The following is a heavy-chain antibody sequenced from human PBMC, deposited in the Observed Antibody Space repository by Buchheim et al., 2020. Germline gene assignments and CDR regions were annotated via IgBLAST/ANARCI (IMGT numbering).Heavy chain of an antibody. Sequence: QVYLVESGGGLVRPGGSLTLSCAASGFTFSDYYMTWIRQAPGKGLEWVSFISSSGTTKYYSESVKGRFTISRDNGKNSLYLPLTGLRAEDTAMYHCSRNLAARNFWGQGTL. D-gene: IGHD6-6*01. J-gene: IGHJ4*02. CDR2: ISSSGTTK. V-gene: IGHV3-11*01. CDR3: SRNLAARNF. CDR1: GFTFSDYY.